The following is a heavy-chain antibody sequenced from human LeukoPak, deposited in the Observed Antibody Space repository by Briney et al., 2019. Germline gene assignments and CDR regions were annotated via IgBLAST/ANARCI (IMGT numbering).Heavy chain of an antibody. CDR2: ISYDGSNK. Sequence: PGGSLRLSCAASGFTFSSYAMSWVRQAPGKGLEWVAVISYDGSNKYYADSVKGRFTISRDNSKNTLYLQMNSLRAEDTAVYYCARGGIGESYAFDIWGQGTMVTVSS. CDR3: ARGGIGESYAFDI. CDR1: GFTFSSYA. J-gene: IGHJ3*02. V-gene: IGHV3-30*04. D-gene: IGHD3-10*01.